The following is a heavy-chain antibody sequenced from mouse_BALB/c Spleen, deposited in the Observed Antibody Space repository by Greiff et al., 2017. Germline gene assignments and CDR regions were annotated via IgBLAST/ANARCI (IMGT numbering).Heavy chain of an antibody. V-gene: IGHV5-6-4*01. J-gene: IGHJ2*01. D-gene: IGHD1-2*01. CDR2: ISSGGSYT. CDR3: TRDDQYYGPYYFDY. Sequence: EVKVVESGGGLVKPGGSLKLSCAASGFTFSSYTMSWVRQTPEKRLEWVATISSGGSYTYYPDSVKGRFTISRDNAKNTLYLQMSSLKSEDTAMYYCTRDDQYYGPYYFDYWGQGTTLTVSS. CDR1: GFTFSSYT.